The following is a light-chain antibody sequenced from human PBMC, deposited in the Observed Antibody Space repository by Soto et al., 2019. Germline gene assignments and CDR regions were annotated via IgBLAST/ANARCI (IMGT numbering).Light chain of an antibody. V-gene: IGKV3-15*01. CDR1: QYIGST. J-gene: IGKJ1*01. CDR2: GAS. CDR3: QQYNNWPRT. Sequence: EIVLTQSPATLSVSPGDRATLSCRASQYIGSTIAWYQQRSGQAPRLLIYGASTRASGVPAKFSGSGSGTEFTLTISSLQSEDFAVYYCQQYNNWPRTCGQGTRWIS.